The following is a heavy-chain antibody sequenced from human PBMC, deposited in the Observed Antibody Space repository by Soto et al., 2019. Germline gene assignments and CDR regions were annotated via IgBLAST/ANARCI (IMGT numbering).Heavy chain of an antibody. J-gene: IGHJ4*02. D-gene: IGHD5-18*01. CDR3: ARGGAYIYGPQYD. V-gene: IGHV3-74*01. Sequence: EVQLVESGGGLVQPGGSLRLSCATSGFSFSGYWIHWFRQAPGKGLVWVSHINGDGSRTNYADSVKGRFTFSRDYAKNTLYLQINSLRVEDTAVYYCARGGAYIYGPQYDGGQGTLVTVSS. CDR1: GFSFSGYW. CDR2: INGDGSRT.